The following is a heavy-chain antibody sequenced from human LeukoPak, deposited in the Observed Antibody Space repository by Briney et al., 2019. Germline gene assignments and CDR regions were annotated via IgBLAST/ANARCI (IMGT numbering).Heavy chain of an antibody. D-gene: IGHD3-3*01. V-gene: IGHV3-21*01. CDR1: GFTFSSYS. CDR2: ISSSSSYI. CDR3: ARGSRFGVVGRDAFDI. Sequence: PGGSLRPSCAASGFTFSSYSMNWVRQAPGKGLEWVSSISSSSSYIYYADSVKGRFTISRDNAKNSLYLQMNSLRAEDTAVYYCARGSRFGVVGRDAFDIWGQGTMVTVSS. J-gene: IGHJ3*02.